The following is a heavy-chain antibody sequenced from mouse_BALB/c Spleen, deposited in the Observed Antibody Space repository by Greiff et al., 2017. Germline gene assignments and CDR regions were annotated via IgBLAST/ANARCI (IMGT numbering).Heavy chain of an antibody. J-gene: IGHJ2*01. CDR1: GYTFTSYW. V-gene: IGHV1-87*01. CDR2: IYPGDGDT. D-gene: IGHD1-1*02. Sequence: VQLQQSGAELARPGASVKLSCKASGYTFTSYWMQWVKQRPGQGLEWIGAIYPGDGDTRYTQKFKGKATLTADKSSSTAYMQLSSLASEDSAGDYCARYGDWGEGTTLTVSS. CDR3: ARYGD.